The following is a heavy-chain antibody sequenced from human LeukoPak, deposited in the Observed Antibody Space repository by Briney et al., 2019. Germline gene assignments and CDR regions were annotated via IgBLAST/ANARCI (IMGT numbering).Heavy chain of an antibody. J-gene: IGHJ4*02. D-gene: IGHD3-10*01. CDR2: ISYDGSNK. Sequence: GGSLRLSCAASGFTFSSYGMHWVRQAPGKGLEGVAVISYDGSNKYYADSVKGRFTISRDNSKNTLYLQMNSLRAEDTAVYYCAKDLRWFGFFDYWAREPWSPSPQ. CDR1: GFTFSSYG. CDR3: AKDLRWFGFFDY. V-gene: IGHV3-30*18.